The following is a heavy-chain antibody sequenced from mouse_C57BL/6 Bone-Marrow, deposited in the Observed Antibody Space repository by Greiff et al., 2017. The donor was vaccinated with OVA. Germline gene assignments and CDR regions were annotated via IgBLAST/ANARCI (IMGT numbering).Heavy chain of an antibody. CDR1: GYTFTSYW. Sequence: VQLQQPGAELVMPGASVKLSCKASGYTFTSYWMHWVKQRPGQGLEWIGEIDPSDSYTNYNQKFKGKSTLTVDKSSSTAYMQLSSLTSDDSAVYYCARGGYWFAYWGQGTLVTVSA. CDR3: ARGGYWFAY. CDR2: IDPSDSYT. V-gene: IGHV1-69*01. D-gene: IGHD1-1*02. J-gene: IGHJ3*01.